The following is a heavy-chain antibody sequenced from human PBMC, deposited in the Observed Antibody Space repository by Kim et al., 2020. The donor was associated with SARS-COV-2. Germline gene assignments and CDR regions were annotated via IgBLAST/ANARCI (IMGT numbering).Heavy chain of an antibody. D-gene: IGHD4-17*01. V-gene: IGHV3-74*01. CDR3: ARGGYGFDY. J-gene: IGHJ4*02. Sequence: SSTSHAESVESRFTISSDNAKNTLYLQMNSLRAEDTAVYYCARGGYGFDYWGQGTLVTVSS. CDR2: SST.